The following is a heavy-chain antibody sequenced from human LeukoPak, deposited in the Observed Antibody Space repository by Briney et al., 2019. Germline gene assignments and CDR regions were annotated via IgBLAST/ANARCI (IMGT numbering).Heavy chain of an antibody. D-gene: IGHD3-22*01. V-gene: IGHV1-69*02. Sequence: ASVKVSCKASGGTFSSYTISWVRQAPGQGLEWMGRIIPILGIANYAQEFQGRVTITADKSTSTAYMELSSLRSEDTAVYYCARGSGYFQFDYWGQGTLVTVSS. CDR3: ARGSGYFQFDY. J-gene: IGHJ4*02. CDR1: GGTFSSYT. CDR2: IIPILGIA.